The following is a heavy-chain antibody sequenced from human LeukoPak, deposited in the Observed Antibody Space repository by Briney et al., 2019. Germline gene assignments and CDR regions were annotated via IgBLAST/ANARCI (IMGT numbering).Heavy chain of an antibody. CDR3: TTDTLYYYDSSGYYYVDY. CDR1: GFTFSNAW. Sequence: GGSLRLSCAASGFTFSNAWVSWVRQASGKGLEWVGRIKSKTDGGTTDYAAPVKGRFTISRDDSKNTLYLQMNSLKTEDTAVYYCTTDTLYYYDSSGYYYVDYWGQGTLVTVSS. V-gene: IGHV3-15*01. J-gene: IGHJ4*02. D-gene: IGHD3-22*01. CDR2: IKSKTDGGTT.